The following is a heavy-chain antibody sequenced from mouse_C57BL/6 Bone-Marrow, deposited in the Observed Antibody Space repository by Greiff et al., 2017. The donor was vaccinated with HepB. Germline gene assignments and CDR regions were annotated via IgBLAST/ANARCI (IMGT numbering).Heavy chain of an antibody. CDR1: GYTFTSYW. J-gene: IGHJ3*01. D-gene: IGHD1-2*01. Sequence: QVQLQQPGAELVKPGASVKLSCKASGYTFTSYWMHWVKQRPGQGLEWIGMIHTNSGSTNYNEKFKSKATLTVDKSSSTAYMQLSSLTSEDSAVYYCASLLRLQAWFAYWGQGTLVTVSA. CDR3: ASLLRLQAWFAY. V-gene: IGHV1-64*01. CDR2: IHTNSGST.